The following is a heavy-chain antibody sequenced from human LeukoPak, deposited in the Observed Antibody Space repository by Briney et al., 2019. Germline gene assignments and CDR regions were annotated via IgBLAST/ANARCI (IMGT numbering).Heavy chain of an antibody. CDR1: GFTFTSYS. Sequence: GGSLRLSCAASGFTFTSYSMNWVRQAPGKGLEWVSSISTSGTYIYYADSVKGRFTISRDNAKNSLDLRMDSLRAEDTAVYYCARGRDGYNGDYWGQGTLVTVSS. CDR2: ISTSGTYI. D-gene: IGHD5-24*01. CDR3: ARGRDGYNGDY. J-gene: IGHJ4*02. V-gene: IGHV3-21*01.